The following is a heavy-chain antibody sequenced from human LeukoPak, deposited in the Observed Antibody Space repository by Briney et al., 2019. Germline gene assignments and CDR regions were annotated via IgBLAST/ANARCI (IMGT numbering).Heavy chain of an antibody. CDR1: GFTFSSYT. Sequence: GGSLRLSCAASGFTFSSYTMNWVRQAPGKGLEWVAAISSSSRDIFYADSVKGRFSISRDNTQNSLSLRMNSLRAEDTAVYYCARIVDTAMVHGDNWGQGTLVTVSS. J-gene: IGHJ4*02. CDR3: ARIVDTAMVHGDN. V-gene: IGHV3-21*01. D-gene: IGHD5-18*01. CDR2: ISSSSRDI.